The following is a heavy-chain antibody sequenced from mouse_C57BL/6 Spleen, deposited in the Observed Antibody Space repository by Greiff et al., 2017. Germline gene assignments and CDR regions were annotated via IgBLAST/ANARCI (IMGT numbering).Heavy chain of an antibody. CDR3: ASGGGYEGFAY. V-gene: IGHV1-63*01. CDR1: GYTFTNYW. J-gene: IGHJ3*01. D-gene: IGHD2-2*01. CDR2: IYPGGGYT. Sequence: VKLVESGAELVRPGTSVKMSCKASGYTFTNYWIGWAKQRPGHGLEWIGDIYPGGGYTNYNEKFKGKATLTAYKSSSTAYMQFSSLTSEDSAIYYCASGGGYEGFAYWGQGTLVTVSA.